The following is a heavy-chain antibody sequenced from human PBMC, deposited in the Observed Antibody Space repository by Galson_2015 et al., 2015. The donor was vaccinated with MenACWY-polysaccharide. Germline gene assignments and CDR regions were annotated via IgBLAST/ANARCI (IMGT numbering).Heavy chain of an antibody. CDR1: GFTFSSYG. CDR3: ARDSGRGYCSSTSCFNWFDP. D-gene: IGHD2-2*01. CDR2: IWYDGSNK. J-gene: IGHJ5*02. V-gene: IGHV3-33*08. Sequence: SLRLSCAASGFTFSSYGMHWVRQAPGKGLEWVAVIWYDGSNKYYADSVKGRFTISRDNSKNTLYLQMNSLRAEDTAVYYCARDSGRGYCSSTSCFNWFDPWGQGTLVTVSS.